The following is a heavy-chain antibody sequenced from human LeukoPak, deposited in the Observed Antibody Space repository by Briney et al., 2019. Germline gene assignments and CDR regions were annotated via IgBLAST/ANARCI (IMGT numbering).Heavy chain of an antibody. CDR1: GGSISSYY. V-gene: IGHV4-59*12. D-gene: IGHD6-13*01. CDR3: AREEAAAGLM. J-gene: IGHJ4*02. CDR2: IYYSGST. Sequence: SETLSLTCTVSGGSISSYYWSWIRQPPGKGLEWIGYIYYSGSTNYNPSLKSRVTISVDTSKNQFSLKLSSVTAADTAVYYCAREEAAAGLMWGQGTLVTVSS.